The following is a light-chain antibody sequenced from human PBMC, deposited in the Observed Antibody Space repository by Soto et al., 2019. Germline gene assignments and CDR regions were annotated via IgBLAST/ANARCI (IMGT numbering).Light chain of an antibody. CDR3: AAWDDTLSGLAV. J-gene: IGLJ2*01. V-gene: IGLV1-47*02. Sequence: QSVLTQPPSASGTPGQSVTISCSGSSSNIGSNYVYWYQQLPGRAPKLLIYSNNQRPSGVPDRVSAAKSGTSASLAIRGLRSEDEAYYYCAAWDDTLSGLAVFGGGTKVTV. CDR1: SSNIGSNY. CDR2: SNN.